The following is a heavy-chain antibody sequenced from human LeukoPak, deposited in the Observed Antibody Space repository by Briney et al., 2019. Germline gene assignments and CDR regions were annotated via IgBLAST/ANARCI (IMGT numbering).Heavy chain of an antibody. Sequence: GGALRLSCAASVFTLSSYNMNWVRQAPGKGVEWVSSISSSRDYIYYADSVKGRFTISRDNAKNSLYLQMKSLRDEDTAVYYCARGKTSQNIVTRKTYNWFDPWGQGTLVTVSS. D-gene: IGHD2/OR15-2a*01. J-gene: IGHJ5*02. CDR3: ARGKTSQNIVTRKTYNWFDP. V-gene: IGHV3-21*01. CDR2: ISSSRDYI. CDR1: VFTLSSYN.